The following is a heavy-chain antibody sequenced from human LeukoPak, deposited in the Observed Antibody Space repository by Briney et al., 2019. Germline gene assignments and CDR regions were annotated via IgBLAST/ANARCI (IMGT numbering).Heavy chain of an antibody. CDR3: ARDPGYYDTSGYPAYFDY. CDR2: IYHSGST. Sequence: SETLSLTCTVSGYSISGGYYWGWIRQPPGKGLEWIGSIYHSGSTYYNPSLKSRVTISVDTSKNQFSLKLSSVTAADTAVYYCARDPGYYDTSGYPAYFDYWGQGTLVTVSS. V-gene: IGHV4-38-2*02. J-gene: IGHJ4*02. D-gene: IGHD3-22*01. CDR1: GYSISGGYY.